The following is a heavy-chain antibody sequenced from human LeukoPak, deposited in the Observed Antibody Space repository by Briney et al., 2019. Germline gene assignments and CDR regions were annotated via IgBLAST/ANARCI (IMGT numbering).Heavy chain of an antibody. CDR2: VDPEQAKT. CDR3: ATRSGDFWSGYEN. J-gene: IGHJ4*02. Sequence: ASVKVSCKVSGYILTYFNMQWVRQAPGKGLECMGGVDPEQAKTIYAQKFQGRVTMTEDTTTDTAYLELSSLRSEDTAVYYCATRSGDFWSGYENWGQGTLVTVSS. V-gene: IGHV1-24*01. CDR1: GYILTYFN. D-gene: IGHD3-3*01.